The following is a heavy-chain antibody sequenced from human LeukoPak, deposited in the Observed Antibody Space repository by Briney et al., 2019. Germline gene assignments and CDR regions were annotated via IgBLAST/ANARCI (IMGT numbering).Heavy chain of an antibody. CDR1: GFTFSTYS. D-gene: IGHD1-26*01. CDR3: ARDIGGSYTAIDY. Sequence: GGSLRLSCAASGFTFSTYSMSWVRQAPGKGLEWVSLISSSSSIINYVDSVRGRFTISRDNAKNSLYLQMNSLRAEDTAVYYCARDIGGSYTAIDYWGQGTLVTVSS. CDR2: ISSSSSII. V-gene: IGHV3-48*04. J-gene: IGHJ4*02.